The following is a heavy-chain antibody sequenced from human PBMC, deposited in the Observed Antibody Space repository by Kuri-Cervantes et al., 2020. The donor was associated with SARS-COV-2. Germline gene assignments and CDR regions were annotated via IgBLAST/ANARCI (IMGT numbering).Heavy chain of an antibody. Sequence: SETLSLTCTVSGDTLSSDDYYWAWIRQSPGKGLEWIAYIHYSGSTNDNPSLKSRVSMSVATSKNQFPLKMTSVTAADSAVYYCSRFPSSSWYHFDYWGQGTLVTVSS. D-gene: IGHD6-13*01. CDR2: IHYSGST. CDR1: GDTLSSDDYY. CDR3: SRFPSSSWYHFDY. J-gene: IGHJ4*02. V-gene: IGHV4-30-4*01.